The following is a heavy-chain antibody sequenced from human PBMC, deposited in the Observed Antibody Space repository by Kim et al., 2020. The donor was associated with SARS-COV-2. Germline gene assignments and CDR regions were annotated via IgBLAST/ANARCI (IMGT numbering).Heavy chain of an antibody. D-gene: IGHD5-18*01. CDR3: AKTPGGYTYGRFYFDS. V-gene: IGHV3-23*01. Sequence: VKGRFTIFRDNSKDTFYLKMNSLRAEDTAVYYCAKTPGGYTYGRFYFDSWGQGTLVTVSS. J-gene: IGHJ4*02.